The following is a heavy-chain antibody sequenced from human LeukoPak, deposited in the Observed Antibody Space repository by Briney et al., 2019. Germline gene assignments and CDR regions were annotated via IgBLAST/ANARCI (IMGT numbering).Heavy chain of an antibody. J-gene: IGHJ4*02. D-gene: IGHD3-22*01. CDR1: GYTFTSYY. CDR3: ARDNYYDSSGYYYRPGY. CDR2: INPSGGST. Sequence: ASVKVSCKASGYTFTSYYMHWVRQAPGQGLEWMGIINPSGGSTSYAQKFQGRVTMTRDTSTSTVYMELSSLRSKDTAVYYCARDNYYDSSGYYYRPGYWGQGTLVTVSS. V-gene: IGHV1-46*01.